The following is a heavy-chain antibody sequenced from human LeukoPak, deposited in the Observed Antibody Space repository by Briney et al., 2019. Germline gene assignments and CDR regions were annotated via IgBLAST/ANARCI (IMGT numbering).Heavy chain of an antibody. CDR1: GFTFSTYT. CDR3: AIDPNWGTHS. Sequence: SGGSLRLSCAASGFTFSTYTMYWVRHPPGKRLEWVSTIGSSGGGIHYADSVKGRFTISRDNSKNALYLQMNSLRVEDTAVYYCAIDPNWGTHSWGQGVLVTVSS. J-gene: IGHJ4*02. V-gene: IGHV3-23*01. CDR2: IGSSGGGI. D-gene: IGHD7-27*01.